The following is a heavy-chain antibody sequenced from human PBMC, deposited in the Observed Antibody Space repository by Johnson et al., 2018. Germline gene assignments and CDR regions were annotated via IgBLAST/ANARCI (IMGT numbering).Heavy chain of an antibody. CDR3: ARRKLGELSSFYYYYYMDV. J-gene: IGHJ6*03. CDR1: GGTFSSYA. V-gene: IGHV1-69*14. D-gene: IGHD3-16*02. Sequence: QVQLVQSGAEVKKPGSSVKVSCKASGGTFSSYAISWVRQAPGQGLEWMGGIIPIFGTANYAQKFQGRVTITADKSTSTAYMELSSLRSEDTAVYYCARRKLGELSSFYYYYYMDVWGKGTTVTVSS. CDR2: IIPIFGTA.